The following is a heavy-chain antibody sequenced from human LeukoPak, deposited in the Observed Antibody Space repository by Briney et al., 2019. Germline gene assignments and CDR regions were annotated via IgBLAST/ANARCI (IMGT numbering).Heavy chain of an antibody. CDR1: GDSINSLDL. J-gene: IGHJ4*02. D-gene: IGHD3-22*01. CDR2: MYLSGTT. CDR3: AGLVGRYSSGLYYYYFDY. V-gene: IGHV4-4*02. Sequence: SETLSLTCTVSGDSINSLDLWSWVRQPPGKGLEWIGEMYLSGTTHSNPSVKSRVTISIDKSKNQFFLNLSSVTAADTAIYYCAGLVGRYSSGLYYYYFDYWGQGTLVTVSS.